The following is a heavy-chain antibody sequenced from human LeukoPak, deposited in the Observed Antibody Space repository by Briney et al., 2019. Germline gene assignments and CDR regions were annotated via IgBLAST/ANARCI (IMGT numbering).Heavy chain of an antibody. Sequence: PGGSLRLSCAASGFTFRTYAMSWVRQAPGKGLEWVSGISDSGGGTYYAESVKGRFTISRDNAKNSLYLQMSTLRAEDTAVYYCARGAVFQGNYDYWGQGTQVTVSS. D-gene: IGHD3-10*01. J-gene: IGHJ4*02. CDR2: ISDSGGGT. V-gene: IGHV3-23*01. CDR1: GFTFRTYA. CDR3: ARGAVFQGNYDY.